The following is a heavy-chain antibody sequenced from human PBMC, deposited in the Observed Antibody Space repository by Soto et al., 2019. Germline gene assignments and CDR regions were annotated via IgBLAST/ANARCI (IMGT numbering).Heavy chain of an antibody. CDR1: GFTFSNYA. Sequence: QVQLVESGGGVVQPGRSLRLSCAASGFTFSNYAMHWVRQAPGKGLEWVAAILSDEINKYSADSVKGRFTISRDNSKNALYLRMNSLTPEDTAMYYCELITTSGGGDAFDIWGQATMVTVSS. CDR3: ELITTSGGGDAFDI. D-gene: IGHD2-8*02. CDR2: ILSDEINK. V-gene: IGHV3-30-3*01. J-gene: IGHJ3*02.